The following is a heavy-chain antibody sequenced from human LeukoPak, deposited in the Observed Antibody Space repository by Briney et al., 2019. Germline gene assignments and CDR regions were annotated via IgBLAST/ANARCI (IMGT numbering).Heavy chain of an antibody. CDR3: AKDRFGAAAGYDAYDI. Sequence: GGSLRLSCVASGFTFSRFAMSWVRQAPGKGLEWVSGISGSDGSTYYADSVKGRFTISRDNSKNTLYVQMNSLGAEDTAVYYCAKDRFGAAAGYDAYDIWGQGTMVTVSS. V-gene: IGHV3-23*01. CDR1: GFTFSRFA. CDR2: ISGSDGST. J-gene: IGHJ3*02. D-gene: IGHD6-13*01.